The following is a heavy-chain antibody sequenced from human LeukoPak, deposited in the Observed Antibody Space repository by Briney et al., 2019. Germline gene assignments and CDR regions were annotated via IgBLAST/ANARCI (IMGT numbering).Heavy chain of an antibody. V-gene: IGHV4-34*01. Sequence: PSETLSLTCAVYGGSFSGYYWSWIRQPPGKGLEWIGEINHSGSTNYNPSLKSRVTISVETPKNQFSLKLSSVPAADTAVYYCAIDPIVVVPAATPNWGQGTLVTVSS. CDR3: AIDPIVVVPAATPN. CDR2: INHSGST. CDR1: GGSFSGYY. D-gene: IGHD2-2*01. J-gene: IGHJ4*02.